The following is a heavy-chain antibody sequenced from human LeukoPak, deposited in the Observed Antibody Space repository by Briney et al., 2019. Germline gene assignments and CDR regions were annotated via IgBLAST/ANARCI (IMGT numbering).Heavy chain of an antibody. CDR2: ISSSSSYI. V-gene: IGHV3-21*01. D-gene: IGHD6-13*01. CDR1: GFTFSSYS. CDR3: ARGLVQLQLIYNWFDP. J-gene: IGHJ5*02. Sequence: GGSPRLSCAASGFTFSSYSMNWVRQAPGKGLEWVSSISSSSSYIYYADSVKGRFTISRDNAKNSLYLQMNSLRAEDTAVYYCARGLVQLQLIYNWFDPWGQGTLVTVSS.